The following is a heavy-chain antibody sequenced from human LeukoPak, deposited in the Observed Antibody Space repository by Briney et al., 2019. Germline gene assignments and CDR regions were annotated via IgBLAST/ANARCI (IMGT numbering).Heavy chain of an antibody. CDR1: GGSFSGYY. Sequence: SETLSLTCAVYGGSFSGYYWSWIRQPPGKGLEWIGEINHSGSTNYNPSLKSRVTISVDTSKNQFSLKLISVTAADTAVYYCARDSSYSGSYPGYWGQGTLVTVSS. D-gene: IGHD1-26*01. CDR3: ARDSSYSGSYPGY. J-gene: IGHJ4*02. CDR2: INHSGST. V-gene: IGHV4-34*01.